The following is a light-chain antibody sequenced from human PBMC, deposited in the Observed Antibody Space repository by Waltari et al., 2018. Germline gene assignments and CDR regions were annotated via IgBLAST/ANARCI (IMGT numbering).Light chain of an antibody. CDR3: QQYKDWPPLT. Sequence: EIVMTQSPAPLSVSPGERGTLSCRASPSVGSSLAGYQQKPGQAPRTLIYGAYIRATGIPARLSGSGSGTEFTLTINNLQSEDFAVYYCQQYKDWPPLTFGGGTKVDIK. V-gene: IGKV3-15*01. CDR2: GAY. CDR1: PSVGSS. J-gene: IGKJ4*01.